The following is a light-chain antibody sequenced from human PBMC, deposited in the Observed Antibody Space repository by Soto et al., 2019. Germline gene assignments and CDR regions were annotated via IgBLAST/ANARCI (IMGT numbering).Light chain of an antibody. CDR2: DAS. CDR3: QQYNNWPPRT. CDR1: QSVSSSY. J-gene: IGKJ1*01. Sequence: EVVLTQSPGTLSLTPGERATLSCRASQSVSSSYLAWYQQKPGQAPRLLIYDASNRATGIPARFSGSGSGTEFTLTISSLQSEDFAVYYCQQYNNWPPRTFGQGTK. V-gene: IGKV3D-15*01.